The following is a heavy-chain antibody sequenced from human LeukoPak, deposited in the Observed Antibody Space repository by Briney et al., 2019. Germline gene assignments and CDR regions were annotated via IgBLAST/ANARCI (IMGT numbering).Heavy chain of an antibody. CDR3: ARVSCSSTSCSHAFDI. Sequence: ASVKVSCKASGYTFTSYYMHWVRQAPGQGLEWMGIINPGGGSTSYAQKFQGRVTMTRDTSTSTVYMELSSLRSEDTAVYYCARVSCSSTSCSHAFDIWGQGTMVTVSS. J-gene: IGHJ3*02. CDR1: GYTFTSYY. CDR2: INPGGGST. V-gene: IGHV1-46*03. D-gene: IGHD2-2*01.